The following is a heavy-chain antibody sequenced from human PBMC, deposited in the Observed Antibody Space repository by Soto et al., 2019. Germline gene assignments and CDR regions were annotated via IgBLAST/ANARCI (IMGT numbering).Heavy chain of an antibody. V-gene: IGHV3-15*01. J-gene: IGHJ3*02. CDR3: AKDSLPTSTLVKGGAFDI. D-gene: IGHD3-16*01. CDR1: GFTFSNTW. Sequence: EVQLVESGGNLVKPGGSLRLSCAASGFTFSNTWMSWVRQAPGKGLEWVGRIKREADGGSTNYAAPVKGRFTLSREDSKNTLYLQMNRLRAEDTAVSYCAKDSLPTSTLVKGGAFDIWGQGTMVTVSS. CDR2: IKREADGGST.